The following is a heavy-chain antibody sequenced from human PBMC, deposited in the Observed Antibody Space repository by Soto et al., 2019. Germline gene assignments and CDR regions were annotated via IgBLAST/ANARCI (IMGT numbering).Heavy chain of an antibody. J-gene: IGHJ4*02. CDR3: ARGFGDLFLHFDY. Sequence: PGESLKISCKGSGYSFTSSGISWVRQMPGKALEWMGRIDLNDSYTYYPPSFEGHVTISADKSINTAYLQWSSLKASHTAMYYCARGFGDLFLHFDYWGQGTPVTVSS. D-gene: IGHD3-10*01. CDR2: IDLNDSYT. V-gene: IGHV5-10-1*01. CDR1: GYSFTSSG.